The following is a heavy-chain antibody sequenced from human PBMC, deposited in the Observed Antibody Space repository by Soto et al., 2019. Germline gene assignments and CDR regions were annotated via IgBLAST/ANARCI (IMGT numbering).Heavy chain of an antibody. J-gene: IGHJ4*02. CDR2: ISSDGINT. D-gene: IGHD2-2*01. CDR1: GFDFSRHH. Sequence: GGSLRLSCSVSGFDFSRHHMHWVRQAPGKGLEWVAIISSDGINTNYADSVKGRFTISRDNSKNTVYLQMDSLRSEDRALYYCARDWTGYVSAYFPDYWGQGTVVTVSS. CDR3: ARDWTGYVSAYFPDY. V-gene: IGHV3-30-3*01.